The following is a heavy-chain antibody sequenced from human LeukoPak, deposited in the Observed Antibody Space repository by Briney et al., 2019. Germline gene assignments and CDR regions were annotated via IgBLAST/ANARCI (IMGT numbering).Heavy chain of an antibody. CDR2: ISVYSGGT. D-gene: IGHD6-13*01. CDR3: ARTLGIAAAAHFDY. J-gene: IGHJ4*02. Sequence: GASVKVSCKASGYTFTSYAMNWVRQAPGQGLEWMGWISVYSGGTNYAQKFQGRVTMTRDTSISTAYMELSRLRSDDTAVYYCARTLGIAAAAHFDYWGQGTLVTVSS. CDR1: GYTFTSYA. V-gene: IGHV1-2*02.